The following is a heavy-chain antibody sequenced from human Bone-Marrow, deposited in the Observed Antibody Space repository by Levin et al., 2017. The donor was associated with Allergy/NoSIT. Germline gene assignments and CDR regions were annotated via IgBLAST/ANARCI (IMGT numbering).Heavy chain of an antibody. Sequence: SCAASGFIFSSYAMSWVRQAPGKGLEWVSSISTSGGSTYNADSVKGRFTISRDNSKNTLYLQMNSLRAEDTAVYYCAKDGGYCSSTSCFGDYWGQGTLVTVSS. D-gene: IGHD2-2*01. V-gene: IGHV3-23*01. CDR1: GFIFSSYA. CDR2: ISTSGGST. J-gene: IGHJ4*02. CDR3: AKDGGYCSSTSCFGDY.